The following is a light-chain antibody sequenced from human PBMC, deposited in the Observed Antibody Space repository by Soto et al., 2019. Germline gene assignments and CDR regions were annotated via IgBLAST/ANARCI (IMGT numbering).Light chain of an antibody. CDR3: SSWTPSTIRV. CDR1: NSDVGGYNY. Sequence: QSALTQPASVSGSPGQSITLSCTGTNSDVGGYNYVSWYQHHPGKAPKLMIYEVTKRPSGVSNRFSGSKSGNTASLTISGLQAEDEADYYCSSWTPSTIRVFGGGTKLTVL. J-gene: IGLJ3*02. V-gene: IGLV2-14*01. CDR2: EVT.